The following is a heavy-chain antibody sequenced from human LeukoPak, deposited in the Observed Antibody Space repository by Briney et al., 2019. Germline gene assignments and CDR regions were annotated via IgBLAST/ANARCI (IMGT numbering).Heavy chain of an antibody. CDR1: GFTFSSYA. CDR2: ISYDGSNK. V-gene: IGHV3-30*01. CDR3: ARELVPAAFDY. Sequence: PGGSLRLSCAASGFTFSSYAMHWVRQAPGKGLEWVAVISYDGSNKYYADSVKGRFTISRDNSKNTLYLQMNSLRAEDTAVYYCARELVPAAFDYRGQGTLVTVSS. D-gene: IGHD2-2*01. J-gene: IGHJ4*02.